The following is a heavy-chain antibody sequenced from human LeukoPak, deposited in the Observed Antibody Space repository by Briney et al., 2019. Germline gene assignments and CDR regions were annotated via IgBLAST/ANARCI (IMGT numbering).Heavy chain of an antibody. D-gene: IGHD2-2*03. Sequence: SETLSLTCTVSGGSISSGGYYWSWIRQHPGKGLEWIGYIYYSGSTYYNPSLKSRVTISVDTSKNQFSLKLSSVTAADTAVYYCARGLHLYRGYCSSTGCLRGDYFDYWGQGTLVTVSS. CDR3: ARGLHLYRGYCSSTGCLRGDYFDY. CDR1: GGSISSGGYY. J-gene: IGHJ4*02. V-gene: IGHV4-31*03. CDR2: IYYSGST.